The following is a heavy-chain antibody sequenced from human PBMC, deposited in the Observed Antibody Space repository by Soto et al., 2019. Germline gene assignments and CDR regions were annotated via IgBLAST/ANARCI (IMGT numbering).Heavy chain of an antibody. V-gene: IGHV4-61*01. CDR1: GDSVSRETSF. Sequence: SETVSLTCSASGDSVSRETSFWTWIRQPPGKGLEWIGSIYHSGITNPNPSLKSRVTISADTSKKQFSLSLSSVTAADTAVYYCAREDMSGTYYFDSWGQGTLVTVSS. CDR3: AREDMSGTYYFDS. J-gene: IGHJ4*02. D-gene: IGHD1-26*01. CDR2: IYHSGIT.